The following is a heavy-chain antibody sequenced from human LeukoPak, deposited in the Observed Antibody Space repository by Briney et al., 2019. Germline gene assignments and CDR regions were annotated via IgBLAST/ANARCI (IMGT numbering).Heavy chain of an antibody. Sequence: GGSLRLSCAASGFTFSSYWMHWVRQAPGKGLEWVAVISYDGSNKYYADSVKGRFTISRDNSKSTLYLQMNSLRAEDTAVYYCARGDILTGYAFFDYWGQGTLVTVSS. V-gene: IGHV3-30-3*01. CDR2: ISYDGSNK. J-gene: IGHJ4*02. CDR1: GFTFSSYW. CDR3: ARGDILTGYAFFDY. D-gene: IGHD3-9*01.